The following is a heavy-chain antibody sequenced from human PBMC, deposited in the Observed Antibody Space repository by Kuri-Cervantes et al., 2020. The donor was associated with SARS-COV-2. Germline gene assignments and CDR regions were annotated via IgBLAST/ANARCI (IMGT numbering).Heavy chain of an antibody. V-gene: IGHV1-69*01. J-gene: IGHJ4*02. CDR1: GFTFTSYG. D-gene: IGHD5-18*01. CDR2: IIPIFGTA. Sequence: KISCAASGFTFTSYGISWVRQAPGQGLEWMGGIIPIFGTANYAQKLRGRVTITADESTSTAYMELSSLRSEDTAVYYCASPKFYTAMVGPLLDYWGQGTLVTVSS. CDR3: ASPKFYTAMVGPLLDY.